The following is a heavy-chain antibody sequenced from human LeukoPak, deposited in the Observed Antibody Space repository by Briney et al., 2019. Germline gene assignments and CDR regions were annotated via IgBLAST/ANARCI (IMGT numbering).Heavy chain of an antibody. Sequence: GGSLRLSCAAYGFTFSRYWMFWVRQAPGKGLVCVSRINSDGTTTNYADSVKGRFTISRDNAKNTLSLQLNSLRAEDTAVYYCASSGITMTTSYYYYMDVWGKGTTVTVSS. J-gene: IGHJ6*03. D-gene: IGHD4-17*01. CDR3: ASSGITMTTSYYYYMDV. V-gene: IGHV3-74*01. CDR1: GFTFSRYW. CDR2: INSDGTTT.